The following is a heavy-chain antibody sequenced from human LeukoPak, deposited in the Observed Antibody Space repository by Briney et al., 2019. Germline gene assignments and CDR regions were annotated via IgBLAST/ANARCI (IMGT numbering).Heavy chain of an antibody. CDR2: ISSSGTNT. V-gene: IGHV3-23*01. CDR1: GFTLSNYA. Sequence: QPGGSLRLSCAASGFTLSNYAMSWVRQAPGKGLEWVSRISSSGTNTYYADSVKGRLTISRDNSKNTLYLQMSSLRAEDTAVYYCAETLGSSYGYVDYWGQGTLVTVSS. D-gene: IGHD5-18*01. CDR3: AETLGSSYGYVDY. J-gene: IGHJ4*02.